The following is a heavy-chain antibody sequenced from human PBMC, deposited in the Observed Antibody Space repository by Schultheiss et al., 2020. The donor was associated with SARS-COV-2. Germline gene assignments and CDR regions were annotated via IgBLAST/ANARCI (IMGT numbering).Heavy chain of an antibody. D-gene: IGHD1-26*01. CDR2: IYYSGST. CDR3: ARMRGSWYYFDY. V-gene: IGHV4-59*12. CDR1: GGSISSYY. J-gene: IGHJ4*02. Sequence: SETLSLTCTVSGGSISSYYWSWIRQPAGKGLEWIGYIYYSGSTNYNPSLRSRVTISVDTSKNQFSLKLSSVTAADTAVYYCARMRGSWYYFDYWGQGTLVTVSS.